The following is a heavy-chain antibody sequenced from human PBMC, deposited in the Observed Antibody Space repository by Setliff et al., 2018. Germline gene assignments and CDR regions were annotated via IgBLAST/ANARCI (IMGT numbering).Heavy chain of an antibody. CDR1: GVTFTKAW. CDR3: TTDVTGSYYQEIHY. D-gene: IGHD1-26*01. Sequence: KSGGSLRLSCAASGVTFTKAWMSLVRQAPGKGLEWVGRIKSTIDGGAIDYAAPVKGRFTISRDDSKNTLYLQMNSLKTEDTAVYYCTTDVTGSYYQEIHYWGQGTLVTVSS. CDR2: IKSTIDGGAI. J-gene: IGHJ4*02. V-gene: IGHV3-15*01.